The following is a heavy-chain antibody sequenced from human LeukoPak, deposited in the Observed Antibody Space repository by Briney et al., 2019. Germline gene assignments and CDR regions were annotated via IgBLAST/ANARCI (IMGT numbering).Heavy chain of an antibody. J-gene: IGHJ4*02. D-gene: IGHD3-9*01. V-gene: IGHV1-2*02. CDR3: ARGGETLTGYYRLGGL. Sequence: ASLKVSCKASGYTFDAYNIQWVRLAPGQGLEWLKWINPTSGGRNYAQRFQGRVTMTKDASISTAYMDLDSLRFDDTAVYYCARGGETLTGYYRLGGLWGQGTLVTVSS. CDR2: INPTSGGR. CDR1: GYTFDAYN.